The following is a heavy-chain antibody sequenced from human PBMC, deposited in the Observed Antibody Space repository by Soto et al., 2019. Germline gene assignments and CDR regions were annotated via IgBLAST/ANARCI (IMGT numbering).Heavy chain of an antibody. Sequence: GGSLRLSCASSGVTFSSYAMSWVRQATGKGLEWVSAISGSGGSTYYADSVKGRFTISRDNSKNTLYLQMNSLRAEDTAVYYCAKIFGKSSSVSYYFDYWGQGTLVTVSS. V-gene: IGHV3-23*01. CDR2: ISGSGGST. CDR1: GVTFSSYA. J-gene: IGHJ4*02. CDR3: AKIFGKSSSVSYYFDY. D-gene: IGHD6-6*01.